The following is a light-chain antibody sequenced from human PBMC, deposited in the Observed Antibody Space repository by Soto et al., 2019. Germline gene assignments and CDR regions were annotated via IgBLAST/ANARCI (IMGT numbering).Light chain of an antibody. Sequence: DIQLTQSPSFLSASLGDRVTITCRASQGISSDLAWYQQKPGNAPTLLISAASTLQSGIPSRFSGSGSGTDFTLTISRLQPEDFATYDCQQLKSCPFTFGPGTKVDIK. CDR1: QGISSD. J-gene: IGKJ3*01. CDR2: AAS. V-gene: IGKV1-9*01. CDR3: QQLKSCPFT.